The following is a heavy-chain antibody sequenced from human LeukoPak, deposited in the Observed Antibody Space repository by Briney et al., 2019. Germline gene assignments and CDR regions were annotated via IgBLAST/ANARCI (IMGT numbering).Heavy chain of an antibody. CDR3: AKDGGQWYDAFDY. CDR1: GFIFSSYT. V-gene: IGHV3-23*01. Sequence: GGSLRLSCAVSGFIFSSYTMSWVRQAPGEGLEWVSAISGSGSSLYYADSVKGRFTISRDNSKNTLYLQMNSLRAEDTAVYYCAKDGGQWYDAFDYWGQGTLVTVSS. D-gene: IGHD6-19*01. J-gene: IGHJ4*02. CDR2: ISGSGSSL.